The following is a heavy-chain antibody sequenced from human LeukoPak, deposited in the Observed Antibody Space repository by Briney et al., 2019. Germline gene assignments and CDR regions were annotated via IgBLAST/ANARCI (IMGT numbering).Heavy chain of an antibody. V-gene: IGHV3-7*01. CDR3: ARSLDV. Sequence: GGSLRLSCTASGFTFSNYWMHWVRQAPGKGLEWVANIKQDGSEIYYVGSVKGRFTISRANAKNSLYLQMNSLRAEDTAVYYCARSLDVWGQGTTVTVSS. J-gene: IGHJ6*02. CDR2: IKQDGSEI. CDR1: GFTFSNYW.